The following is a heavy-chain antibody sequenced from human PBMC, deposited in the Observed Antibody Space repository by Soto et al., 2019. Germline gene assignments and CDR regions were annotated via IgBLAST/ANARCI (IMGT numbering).Heavy chain of an antibody. CDR3: AKQAGSSILYYFDY. V-gene: IGHV3-23*01. J-gene: IGHJ4*02. CDR2: ISGSGGNT. CDR1: GFTFSSYG. D-gene: IGHD2-2*01. Sequence: EVQLLESGGGLGQPGGSLRLSCVVSGFTFSSYGLSWVRQAPGKGLEWVSTISGSGGNTWYADSMKGRFTISRDNSQNTLYLQMNSLRVEDTAVYYCAKQAGSSILYYFDYWGQGTLVTVSS.